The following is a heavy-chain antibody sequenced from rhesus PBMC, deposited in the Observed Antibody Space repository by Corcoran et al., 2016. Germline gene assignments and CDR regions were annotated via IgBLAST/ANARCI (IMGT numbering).Heavy chain of an antibody. J-gene: IGHJ6*01. V-gene: IGHV4-122*02. CDR2: ISYSGST. Sequence: QVQLQESGPGLVKPSETLSLTCAVSGGSISSSSYSWSWIRQAPGKGLGWIGYISYSGSTSYNPSLKSRVTISRDTSKNQFSLNLSSVTAADTAVYYCARDNWNYGLDSWGQGVVVTVSS. CDR3: ARDNWNYGLDS. CDR1: GGSISSSSYS. D-gene: IGHD1-26*01.